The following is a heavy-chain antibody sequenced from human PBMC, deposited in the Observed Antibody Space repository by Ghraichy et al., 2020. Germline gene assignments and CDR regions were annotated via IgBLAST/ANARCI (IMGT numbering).Heavy chain of an antibody. V-gene: IGHV1-2*02. Sequence: ASVKVSCKASGYTFTGYYMHWVRQAPGQGLEWMGWINPNSGGTNYAQKFQGRVTLTRDTSISTAYMELSRLRSDDTAVYYCARVGTYRAAMAYFDLWGRGTLVTVSS. CDR1: GYTFTGYY. D-gene: IGHD2-2*01. J-gene: IGHJ2*01. CDR3: ARVGTYRAAMAYFDL. CDR2: INPNSGGT.